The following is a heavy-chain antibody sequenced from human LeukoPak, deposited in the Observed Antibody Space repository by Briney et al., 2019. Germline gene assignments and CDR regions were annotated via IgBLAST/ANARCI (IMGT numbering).Heavy chain of an antibody. D-gene: IGHD6-19*01. CDR1: EYSFTSYW. CDR3: ARPPSGYSSGWYYMDV. CDR2: IYPGDSDT. V-gene: IGHV5-51*01. Sequence: GESLKISCKGSEYSFTSYWIGWVRQMPGKGLEWMGIIYPGDSDTRYSPSFQGQVTISADKSISTAYLQWSSLKASDTAMYYCARPPSGYSSGWYYMDVWGKGTTVTVSS. J-gene: IGHJ6*03.